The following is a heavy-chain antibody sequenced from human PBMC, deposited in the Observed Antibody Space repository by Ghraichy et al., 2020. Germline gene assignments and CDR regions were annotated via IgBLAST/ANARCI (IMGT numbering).Heavy chain of an antibody. Sequence: GGSLRLSCAASGFTFSSYSMTWVRQAPGKGLEWVSSLSSSSSYIYYADSVKVRFTISRDNAKTSLYLQMNSLRAEDTAAYYCAREGYGDFSFNFDSWGQGAMVTGSS. CDR3: AREGYGDFSFNFDS. CDR1: GFTFSSYS. D-gene: IGHD4-17*01. CDR2: LSSSSSYI. J-gene: IGHJ4*02. V-gene: IGHV3-21*01.